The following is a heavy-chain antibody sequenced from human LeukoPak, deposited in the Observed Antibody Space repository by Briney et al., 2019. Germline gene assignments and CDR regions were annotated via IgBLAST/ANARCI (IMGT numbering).Heavy chain of an antibody. V-gene: IGHV3-11*01. Sequence: KPGRSLRLSCVASGFTFRDYYMSWIRQAPGKGLEWVSYISGSDGTIKYADSVKGRFTISRDNTKNSLYLQMNSLRVEDTAVYYCAREFTQRDYWGQGTLVTVSS. J-gene: IGHJ4*02. CDR1: GFTFRDYY. CDR2: ISGSDGTI. CDR3: AREFTQRDY.